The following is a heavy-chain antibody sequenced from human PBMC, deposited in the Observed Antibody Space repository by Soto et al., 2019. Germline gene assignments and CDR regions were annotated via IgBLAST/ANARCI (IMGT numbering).Heavy chain of an antibody. V-gene: IGHV1-18*03. CDR3: ARYIPYSTSYYRFHY. J-gene: IGHJ4*02. D-gene: IGHD6-13*01. Sequence: QVQLVQSGADVKKPGASVKVSCKTSGYTFTSFGISWLRQAPGQGLEWLGWISGYNANANYAQHHQGRVTLTTDTATSTAYMALRSLTSDDLAVYYRARYIPYSTSYYRFHYWGQGTLVTVSS. CDR1: GYTFTSFG. CDR2: ISGYNANA.